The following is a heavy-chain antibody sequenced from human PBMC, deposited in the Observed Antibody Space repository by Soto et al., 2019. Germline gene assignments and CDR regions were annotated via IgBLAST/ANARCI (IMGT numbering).Heavy chain of an antibody. Sequence: SGSLSLTWTVSGSAISNYFCNWIRQPAGKGLEWILRIYNSGSTDYNPSLKSPVAMSADTSRKQFSLKLNSVTAADPAVYYCESGGSDFSIDQLHXRRQATTVT. D-gene: IGHD3-10*01. V-gene: IGHV4-4*07. CDR2: IYNSGST. J-gene: IGHJ6*02. CDR1: GSAISNYF. CDR3: ESGGSDFSIDQLHX.